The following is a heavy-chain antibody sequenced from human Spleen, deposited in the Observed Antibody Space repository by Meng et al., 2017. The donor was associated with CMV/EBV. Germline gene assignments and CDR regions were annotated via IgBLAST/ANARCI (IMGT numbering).Heavy chain of an antibody. Sequence: ASVKVSCKASGYTFTSYGISWVRQAPGQGLEWMGWISVYKGNTNYAQRLQGRVTMTTDTSTSTAYMELRSLRSDDTAIYYCTRVILYGDYPFDYWGQGTLVTVSS. J-gene: IGHJ4*02. CDR2: ISVYKGNT. CDR3: TRVILYGDYPFDY. V-gene: IGHV1-18*01. CDR1: GYTFTSYG. D-gene: IGHD2-21*02.